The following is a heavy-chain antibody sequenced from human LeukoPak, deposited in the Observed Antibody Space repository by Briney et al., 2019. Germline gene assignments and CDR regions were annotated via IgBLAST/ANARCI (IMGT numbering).Heavy chain of an antibody. CDR2: IYYSGSA. V-gene: IGHV4-59*01. J-gene: IGHJ4*02. CDR3: ARGGTQLTFPV. D-gene: IGHD4/OR15-4a*01. Sequence: SETLSLTCTVSGGSISSYYWSWIRQPPGKGLEWIGYIYYSGSANYNPSLKSRVTISDDTSKNQFPLKLASVSAADTAVYYCARGGTQLTFPVWGQGTLVTVSS. CDR1: GGSISSYY.